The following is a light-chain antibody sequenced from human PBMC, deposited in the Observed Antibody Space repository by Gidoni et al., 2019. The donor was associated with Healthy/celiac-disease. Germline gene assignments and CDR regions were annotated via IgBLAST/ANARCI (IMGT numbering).Light chain of an antibody. CDR1: QSVSSY. CDR2: DAS. Sequence: EIVLTQYPATLSLSPGERATLSCRASQSVSSYLAWYQQKPGQAPRLLIYDASDRATGIPARFSGSGSGTDFTLTICSLEPEDFAVYYCQQRSNWPPYTFGQGTKLEIK. CDR3: QQRSNWPPYT. J-gene: IGKJ2*01. V-gene: IGKV3-11*01.